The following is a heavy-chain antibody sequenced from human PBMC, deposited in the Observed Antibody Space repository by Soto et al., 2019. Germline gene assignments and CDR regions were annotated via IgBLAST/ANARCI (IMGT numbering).Heavy chain of an antibody. V-gene: IGHV3-13*01. Sequence: GGSLRLSCAASGFTFSSYDMHWVRQATGKGLEWVSAIGTAGDTYYPGSVKGRFTISRENAKNSLYLQMNSLRAGDTAVYYCARGSKWYYDFWSGYHNYYYYGMDVWGQGTTVTVSS. CDR3: ARGSKWYYDFWSGYHNYYYYGMDV. CDR2: IGTAGDT. CDR1: GFTFSSYD. D-gene: IGHD3-3*01. J-gene: IGHJ6*02.